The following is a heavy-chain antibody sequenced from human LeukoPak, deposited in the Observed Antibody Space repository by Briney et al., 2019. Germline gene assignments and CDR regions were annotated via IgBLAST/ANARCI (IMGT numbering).Heavy chain of an antibody. J-gene: IGHJ4*02. V-gene: IGHV3-20*04. Sequence: PGGSLRLSCAASGFTFDDYGMSWVREAPGKGLDWVSGIPWNGDSKGCADSVKGRFTVSRDNAKNSPYLQMNSLRAEDTPLYYCARWSSIKVAATENYWGQGTLVAVSS. CDR2: IPWNGDSK. CDR3: ARWSSIKVAATENY. CDR1: GFTFDDYG. D-gene: IGHD6-19*01.